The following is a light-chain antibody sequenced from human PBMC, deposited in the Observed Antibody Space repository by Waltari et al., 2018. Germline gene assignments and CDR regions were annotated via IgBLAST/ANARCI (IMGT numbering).Light chain of an antibody. Sequence: DIQMTQSPSSLSASVGDRVTITCQASQDIRNYLNWYQQKPGKAPELLITDASTLQTGVPSMFSGSGSGTNFSFTISSLQPEDFATYHCQQYDNVFGGGTKVEIK. V-gene: IGKV1-33*01. CDR3: QQYDNV. CDR2: DAS. CDR1: QDIRNY. J-gene: IGKJ4*01.